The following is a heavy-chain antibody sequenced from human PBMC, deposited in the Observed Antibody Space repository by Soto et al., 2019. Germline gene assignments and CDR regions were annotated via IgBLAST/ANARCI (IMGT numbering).Heavy chain of an antibody. CDR1: GYTLTELS. Sequence: GASVKVSCKVSGYTLTELSMHWVRQAPGKGLEWMGGFDPEDGETIYAQKFQGRVTMTEDTSTDTAYMELSSLRSEDTAVYYCATGRNAGYSYGPPSYYFDYWGQGTLVTVSS. V-gene: IGHV1-24*01. CDR2: FDPEDGET. J-gene: IGHJ4*02. D-gene: IGHD5-18*01. CDR3: ATGRNAGYSYGPPSYYFDY.